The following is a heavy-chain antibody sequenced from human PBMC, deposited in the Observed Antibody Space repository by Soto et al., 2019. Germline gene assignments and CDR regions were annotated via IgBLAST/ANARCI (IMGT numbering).Heavy chain of an antibody. CDR2: TYYMSKWYN. J-gene: IGHJ6*02. V-gene: IGHV6-1*01. CDR1: GDSVSSNSAA. D-gene: IGHD3-22*01. Sequence: SQTLSLTCAISGDSVSSNSAAWNWIRQSPTRGLEWLGKTYYMSKWYNDYAVSVKSRITINPDTSKNQFSLQLNSVTPEDTAVYYCARAGYYYDSSGYSYYYHYGMDVWGQGTTVTVSS. CDR3: ARAGYYYDSSGYSYYYHYGMDV.